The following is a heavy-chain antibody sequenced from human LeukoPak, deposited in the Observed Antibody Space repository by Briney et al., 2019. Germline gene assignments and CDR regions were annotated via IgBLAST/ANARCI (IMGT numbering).Heavy chain of an antibody. J-gene: IGHJ6*03. D-gene: IGHD6-6*01. Sequence: PSETLSLTCTVSGGSISSYYWSWIRQPPGKGLEWIGYIYYSGSTNYNPSLKSRVTISVDTSKNQFSLKLSSVTAADTAVYYCARGNSSSSNYYYYMDVWGKGTTVTVSS. CDR1: GGSISSYY. V-gene: IGHV4-59*01. CDR2: IYYSGST. CDR3: ARGNSSSSNYYYYMDV.